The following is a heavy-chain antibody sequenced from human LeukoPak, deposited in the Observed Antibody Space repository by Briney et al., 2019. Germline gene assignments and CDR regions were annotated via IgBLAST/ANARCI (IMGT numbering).Heavy chain of an antibody. V-gene: IGHV3-21*01. J-gene: IGHJ5*02. CDR2: ISSSSSYI. CDR1: GFTVSSNY. CDR3: ARDPFSWELPWFDP. Sequence: GGSLRLSCAASGFTVSSNYMSWVRQAPGKGLEWVSSISSSSSYIYYADSVKGRFTISRDNAKNSLYLQMNSLRAEDTAVYYCARDPFSWELPWFDPWGQGTLVTVSS. D-gene: IGHD1-26*01.